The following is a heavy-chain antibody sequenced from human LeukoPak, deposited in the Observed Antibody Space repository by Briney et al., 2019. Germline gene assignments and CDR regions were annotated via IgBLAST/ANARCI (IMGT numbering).Heavy chain of an antibody. V-gene: IGHV4-4*02. CDR3: ARDQGIAVAGYFDY. CDR2: IYHSGST. D-gene: IGHD6-19*01. CDR1: GGSISSSNW. J-gene: IGHJ4*02. Sequence: SETLSLTCAVSGGSISSSNWWSWVRQPPGKGLEWIGEIYHSGSTNYNPSLKSRVTISVDKSKNQFSLKLSSVTAADTAVYYCARDQGIAVAGYFDYWGQGTLVTVSP.